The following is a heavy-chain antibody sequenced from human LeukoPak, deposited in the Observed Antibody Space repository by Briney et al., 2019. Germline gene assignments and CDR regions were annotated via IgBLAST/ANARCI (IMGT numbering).Heavy chain of an antibody. CDR3: ATSYYDSSGYRH. CDR2: FKSKTDGGTI. D-gene: IGHD3-22*01. CDR1: GFSFSNAW. Sequence: GGSLRLSCAASGFSFSNAWMSWVRQAPGEGLEWVGRFKSKTDGGTIDYAAPVNGRFTISRDDSKNTLYLQMNSLETEDTAVYYCATSYYDSSGYRHWGQGTLVTVSS. J-gene: IGHJ4*02. V-gene: IGHV3-15*01.